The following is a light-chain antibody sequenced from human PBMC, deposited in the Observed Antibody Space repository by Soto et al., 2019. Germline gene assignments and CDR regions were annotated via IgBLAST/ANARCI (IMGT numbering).Light chain of an antibody. CDR2: GAS. J-gene: IGKJ5*01. CDR1: QSVSST. CDR3: EQYYKWPLT. Sequence: EIVMTQSPATLSVSPGARATLYCRASQSVSSTLAWYQQKPGQAPLLLIYGASTRATGVPVRLSASGSVTEFTLASRSLQSEDCAVYDCEQYYKWPLTVGQGTRLEIK. V-gene: IGKV3-15*01.